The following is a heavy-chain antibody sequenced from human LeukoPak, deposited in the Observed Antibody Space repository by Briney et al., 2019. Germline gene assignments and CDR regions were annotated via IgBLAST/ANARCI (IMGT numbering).Heavy chain of an antibody. Sequence: GGSLRLSCAASGFTFSNYGMHWVRQAQGRGLEWVAVIWYDESNNYYADSVKGRFTISRDNSKNTLHLQMNSLRAEDTAVYYCARGKLSSSAYSFDYWGQGTLVTVSS. CDR1: GFTFSNYG. V-gene: IGHV3-33*01. CDR3: ARGKLSSSAYSFDY. D-gene: IGHD3-22*01. J-gene: IGHJ4*02. CDR2: IWYDESNN.